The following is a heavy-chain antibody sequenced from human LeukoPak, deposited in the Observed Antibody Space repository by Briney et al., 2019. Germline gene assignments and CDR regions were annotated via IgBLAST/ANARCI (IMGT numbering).Heavy chain of an antibody. CDR1: GVSISSSSYY. D-gene: IGHD5-18*01. CDR2: IYDSGST. Sequence: SETLSLTCTVSGVSISSSSYYWGWIRQPPGKGREWIGSIYDSGSTYYNPSLKSRITISVDTSKNQFSLKLSSLTAADTAVYYCARGGLWIYYFDYWGQGTLVTVSS. J-gene: IGHJ4*02. V-gene: IGHV4-39*07. CDR3: ARGGLWIYYFDY.